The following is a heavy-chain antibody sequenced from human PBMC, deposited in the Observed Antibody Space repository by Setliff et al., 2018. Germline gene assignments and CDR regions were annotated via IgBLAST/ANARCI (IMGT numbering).Heavy chain of an antibody. D-gene: IGHD2-15*01. J-gene: IGHJ4*02. CDR3: ARIYCSGGSCYLDY. V-gene: IGHV2-70*11. Sequence: KSGPTLVNPTQTLTLTCTFSGFSLSTSGMCVSWIRQPPEKALEWLARIDWDDDKYYSTSLKTRLTISKDTSKNQVVLTMTNMDPVDTATYYCARIYCSGGSCYLDYWGQGTLVTVSS. CDR1: GFSLSTSGMC. CDR2: IDWDDDK.